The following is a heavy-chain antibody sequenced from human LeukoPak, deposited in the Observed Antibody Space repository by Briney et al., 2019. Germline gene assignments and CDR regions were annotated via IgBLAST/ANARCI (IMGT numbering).Heavy chain of an antibody. CDR2: ISWDGGST. CDR3: AKGGPGYYGSGSYLHYYYYMDV. Sequence: GSLRLSCAASGFTFDDYTMHWVRQAPGKGLEWVSLISWDGGSTYYADSVKGRFTISRDNSKNSLYLQMNSLRTEDTALYYCAKGGPGYYGSGSYLHYYYYMDVWGKGTTVTVSS. D-gene: IGHD3-10*01. V-gene: IGHV3-43*01. CDR1: GFTFDDYT. J-gene: IGHJ6*03.